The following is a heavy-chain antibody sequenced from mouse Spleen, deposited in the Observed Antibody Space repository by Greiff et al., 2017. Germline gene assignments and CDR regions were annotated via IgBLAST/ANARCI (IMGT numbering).Heavy chain of an antibody. V-gene: IGHV3-6*01. Sequence: VQLQQSGPGLVKPSQSLSLTCSVTGYSITSGYYWNWIRQFPGNKLEWMGYISYDGSNNYNPSLKNRISITRDTSKNQFFLKLNSVTTEDTATYYCARDGYSYWGQGTSVTVSS. J-gene: IGHJ4*01. CDR2: ISYDGSN. D-gene: IGHD2-3*01. CDR3: ARDGYSY. CDR1: GYSITSGYY.